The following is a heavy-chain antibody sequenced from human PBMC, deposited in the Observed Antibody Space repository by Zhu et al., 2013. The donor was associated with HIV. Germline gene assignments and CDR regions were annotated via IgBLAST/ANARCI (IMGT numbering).Heavy chain of an antibody. CDR1: GYTFSDYY. CDR2: INPKNGGT. D-gene: IGHD6-19*01. V-gene: IGHV1-2*02. J-gene: IGHJ4*02. CDR3: AREDRRLMAALDY. Sequence: QVQLVQSGAEVKMPGASVKVSCKPSGYTFSDYYIHWVRQAPGQGLEWMGWINPKNGGTNYAHNFKGRVTMTRDTSIDTAYMDLNNLKSDDTAVYYCAREDRRLMAALDYWGQGTLVTISS.